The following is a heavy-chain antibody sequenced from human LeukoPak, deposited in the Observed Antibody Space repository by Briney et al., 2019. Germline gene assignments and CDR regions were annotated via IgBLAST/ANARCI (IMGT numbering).Heavy chain of an antibody. J-gene: IGHJ4*02. Sequence: SETLSLTCTVSGGSISNHFWSWIRQPPGRGLEWIGNIYYSGNTNYNPSLKSRVTIAVDTSKNQFSLKLRSVTAADTAVYYCARXXGXXXXXGTDXXXQXILVTVXS. D-gene: IGHD1-1*01. CDR1: GGSISNHF. CDR2: IYYSGNT. V-gene: IGHV4-59*11. CDR3: ARXXGXXXXXGTDX.